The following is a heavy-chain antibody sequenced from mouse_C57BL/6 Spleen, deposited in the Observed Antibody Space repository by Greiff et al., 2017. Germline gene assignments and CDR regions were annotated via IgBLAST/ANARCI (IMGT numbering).Heavy chain of an antibody. D-gene: IGHD1-1*01. V-gene: IGHV1-80*01. J-gene: IGHJ2*01. CDR3: ASRGGSSPFDY. Sequence: LQQSGASVKISCKASGYAFSSYWMNWVKQRPGKGLEWIGQIYPGDGDTNYNGKFKGKATLTADKSSSTAYMQLSSLTSEDSAVYFCASRGGSSPFDYWGQGTTLTVSS. CDR1: GYAFSSYW. CDR2: IYPGDGDT.